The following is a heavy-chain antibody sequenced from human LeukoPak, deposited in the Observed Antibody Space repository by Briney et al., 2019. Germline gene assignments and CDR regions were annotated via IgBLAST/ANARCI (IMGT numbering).Heavy chain of an antibody. D-gene: IGHD3-10*01. Sequence: ASVKVSCKASGYTFTSYYMHWVRQAPGQGLEWMGIINPSGGSTSYAQKFQGRVTMTRDMSTSTVYMELSSLRSEDTAVYYCARDGSGSYYKAYYYYYMDVWGKGTTVTVSS. J-gene: IGHJ6*03. CDR1: GYTFTSYY. CDR2: INPSGGST. V-gene: IGHV1-46*01. CDR3: ARDGSGSYYKAYYYYYMDV.